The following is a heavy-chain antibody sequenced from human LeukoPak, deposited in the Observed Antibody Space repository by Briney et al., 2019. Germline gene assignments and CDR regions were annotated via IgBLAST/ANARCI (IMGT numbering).Heavy chain of an antibody. CDR2: ICGSGGST. D-gene: IGHD7-27*01. CDR1: GFTLSSYA. J-gene: IGHJ3*02. Sequence: GGSLRLSCAASGFTLSSYAMSWVRQAPRKGVEWVSAICGSGGSTYYADSVKGRFTISRANSKNTLYLQMNSMRAEDTAVYYCAKGWRTIWGAFDIWGQGTMVTVSS. V-gene: IGHV3-23*01. CDR3: AKGWRTIWGAFDI.